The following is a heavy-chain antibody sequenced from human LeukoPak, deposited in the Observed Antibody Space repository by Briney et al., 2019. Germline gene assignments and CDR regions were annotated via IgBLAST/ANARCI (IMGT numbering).Heavy chain of an antibody. CDR1: GGSFSGYY. CDR2: IYHSGST. D-gene: IGHD6-13*01. J-gene: IGHJ5*02. Sequence: SETLSLTCAVYGGSFSGYYWGWIRQPPGKGLEWIGSIYHSGSTSYNPSLKSRLTISVDTSKNQFSLKLNFVTAADTAMYYCARMFSSSWYINWFNPWGQGTLVTVSS. V-gene: IGHV4-38-2*01. CDR3: ARMFSSSWYINWFNP.